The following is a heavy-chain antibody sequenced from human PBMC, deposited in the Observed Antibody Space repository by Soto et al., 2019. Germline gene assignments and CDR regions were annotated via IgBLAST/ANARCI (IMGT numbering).Heavy chain of an antibody. CDR3: ARPFDYGDYSSDY. V-gene: IGHV3-48*02. Sequence: EVQLVESGGGLVQPGGSLRLSCAASGFTFSSYSMNWVHQAPGKGLEWVSYISSSSITIYYADSVKGRFTISRDNAKNSLYLQMNSLRDEDTAVYYCARPFDYGDYSSDYWGQGTLVTVSS. J-gene: IGHJ4*02. CDR2: ISSSSITI. CDR1: GFTFSSYS. D-gene: IGHD4-17*01.